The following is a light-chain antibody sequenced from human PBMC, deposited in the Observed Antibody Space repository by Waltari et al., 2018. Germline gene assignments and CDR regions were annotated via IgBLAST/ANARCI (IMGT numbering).Light chain of an antibody. CDR3: QQTYSTPTIT. Sequence: DIQMTQSPSSLSAAVGDRLIITCRASQNIATYLNWYQQQPGGAPKLLIYAASSLQSGVPSRFSGSGSGTDFTLTISNLQPEDFATYYCQQTYSTPTITFGQGTRLDI. V-gene: IGKV1-39*01. CDR2: AAS. J-gene: IGKJ5*01. CDR1: QNIATY.